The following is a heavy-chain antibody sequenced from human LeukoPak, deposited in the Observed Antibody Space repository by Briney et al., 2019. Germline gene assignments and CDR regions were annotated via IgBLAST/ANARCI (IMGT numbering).Heavy chain of an antibody. CDR3: VRRYCSSTSCTLDS. D-gene: IGHD2-2*01. Sequence: GRSLRPSCAASGFTFSSYEMNWVSQAPGNWMEWVSYISNSGRTIFYADSVKGRFTVSRDNAKNSLYLQMNSLRAEDTAVYYCVRRYCSSTSCTLDSWGQGTLVTVSS. CDR2: ISNSGRTI. V-gene: IGHV3-48*03. J-gene: IGHJ4*02. CDR1: GFTFSSYE.